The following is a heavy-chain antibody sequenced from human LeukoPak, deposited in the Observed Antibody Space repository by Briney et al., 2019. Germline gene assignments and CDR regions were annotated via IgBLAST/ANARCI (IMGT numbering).Heavy chain of an antibody. CDR3: ARVRYSSGWQYFQH. V-gene: IGHV3-48*01. Sequence: GGSLRLSCAASGFTFSSYSMNWVRQAPGKGLEWVSYISSSSSTIYYADSVKGRFTISRDNAKSSLYLQMNSLRAEDTAVYYCARVRYSSGWQYFQHWGQGTLVTVSS. CDR1: GFTFSSYS. CDR2: ISSSSSTI. J-gene: IGHJ1*01. D-gene: IGHD6-19*01.